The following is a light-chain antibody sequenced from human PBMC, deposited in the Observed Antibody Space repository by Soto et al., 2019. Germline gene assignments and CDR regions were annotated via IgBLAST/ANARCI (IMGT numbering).Light chain of an antibody. V-gene: IGLV1-47*01. J-gene: IGLJ1*01. CDR2: RNN. CDR3: AAWDDSLSDTV. Sequence: QAVLTQPPSASGTPGQRVTISCSGSSSNIGSNYVYWYQQLPGTAPKLLIYRNNTRPSGVPQRFSGPKSGTSASLAISGLRSEDEADYYCAAWDDSLSDTVFGTGPKVSGL. CDR1: SSNIGSNY.